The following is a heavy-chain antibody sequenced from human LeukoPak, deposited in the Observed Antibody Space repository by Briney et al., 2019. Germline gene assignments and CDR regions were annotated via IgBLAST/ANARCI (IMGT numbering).Heavy chain of an antibody. Sequence: PSETLSLTCTVSGGSISSYYWSWIRQPPGKGLEWIGYTYYSGSTNYNPSLKSRVTISVDTSKNQFSLKLSSVAAADTAVYYCAAYSSSWYVYWGQGTPVTVSS. D-gene: IGHD6-13*01. CDR1: GGSISSYY. CDR3: AAYSSSWYVY. CDR2: TYYSGST. V-gene: IGHV4-59*08. J-gene: IGHJ4*02.